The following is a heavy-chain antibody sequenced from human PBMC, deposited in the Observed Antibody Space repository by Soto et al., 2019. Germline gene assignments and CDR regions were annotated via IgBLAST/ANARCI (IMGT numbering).Heavy chain of an antibody. V-gene: IGHV4-31*03. J-gene: IGHJ4*01. Sequence: QVQLQESGPGLVKPSQTLSLTFTVSGGSISSGAYYWSWIRQHPGKGLEWIGYIYYSGSTYYNPSLESRVTISSKTSKYQFSLKLSTVTAADTLVYCCARSRIGYYIVDYWGLGKLVTVSS. CDR1: GGSISSGAYY. CDR2: IYYSGST. CDR3: ARSRIGYYIVDY. D-gene: IGHD3-22*01.